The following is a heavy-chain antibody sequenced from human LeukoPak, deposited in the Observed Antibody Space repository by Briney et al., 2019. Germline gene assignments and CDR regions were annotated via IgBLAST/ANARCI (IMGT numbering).Heavy chain of an antibody. Sequence: PSETLSPTCAVYSGSFSGYYWSWIRQPPGKGLEWIGEINHSGSTNYNPSLKSRVTISVDTYKNQFSLKLSSVTAADTAVYYCARGPRWNYDWFDPWGQGTLVTVSS. V-gene: IGHV4-34*01. CDR1: SGSFSGYY. D-gene: IGHD1-7*01. CDR2: INHSGST. J-gene: IGHJ5*02. CDR3: ARGPRWNYDWFDP.